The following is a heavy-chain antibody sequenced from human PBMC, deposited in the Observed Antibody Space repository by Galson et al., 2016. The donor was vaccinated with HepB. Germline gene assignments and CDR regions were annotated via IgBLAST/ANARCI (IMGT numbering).Heavy chain of an antibody. V-gene: IGHV3-33*06. J-gene: IGHJ4*02. CDR3: AKDGAIYGSCTSTSCSSYSDY. CDR1: GFTFSSYG. CDR2: IWYDGSDK. D-gene: IGHD2-2*01. Sequence: SLRLSCAASGFTFSSYGIHWVRQAPGKGLEWVAVIWYDGSDKYYADSVKGRFTISRDNSKNTLFLQMNSLRAEDTAIYYCAKDGAIYGSCTSTSCSSYSDYWGQGTLVTVSS.